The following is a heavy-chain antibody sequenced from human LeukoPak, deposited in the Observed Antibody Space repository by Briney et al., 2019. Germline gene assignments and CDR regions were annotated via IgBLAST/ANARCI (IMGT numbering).Heavy chain of an antibody. CDR3: ARAGVGLAFGY. CDR2: INHSGST. V-gene: IGHV4-34*01. CDR1: GGSFSGYY. J-gene: IGHJ4*02. Sequence: SETLSLTCAVYGGSFSGYYWSWIRQPPGKGLEWIGEINHSGSTNYNPSLKSRVTISVDTSKNQFSLKLSSVTAADTAVYYCARAGVGLAFGYWGQGTLVTVSS. D-gene: IGHD2-2*01.